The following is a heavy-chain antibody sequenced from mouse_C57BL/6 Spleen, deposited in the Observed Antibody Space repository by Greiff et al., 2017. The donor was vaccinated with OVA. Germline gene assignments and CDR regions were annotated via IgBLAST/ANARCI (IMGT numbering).Heavy chain of an antibody. CDR1: GYTFTDYN. CDR2: INPNNGGT. V-gene: IGHV1-22*01. J-gene: IGHJ4*01. D-gene: IGHD4-1*01. CDR3: ARRLGRGGYYAMDY. Sequence: EVQLQQSGPELVKPGASVKMSCKASGYTFTDYNMHWVKQSHGKSLEWIGYINPNNGGTSYNQKFKGKATLTVNKSSSTAYMELRSLTSEDTAVYYCARRLGRGGYYAMDYWGQGTSVTVSS.